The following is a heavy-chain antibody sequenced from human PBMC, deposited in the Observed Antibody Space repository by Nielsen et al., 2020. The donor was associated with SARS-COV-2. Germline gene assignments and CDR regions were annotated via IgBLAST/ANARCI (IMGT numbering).Heavy chain of an antibody. CDR3: AREETTVTSGWFDP. Sequence: GESLKISCAASGFTFSSYGMHWVRQAPGKGLEWVAVIWYDGSNKYYADFVKGRFTISRDNSKNTLYLQMNSLRAEDTAVYYCAREETTVTSGWFDPWGQGTLVTVSS. V-gene: IGHV3-33*01. J-gene: IGHJ5*02. CDR1: GFTFSSYG. CDR2: IWYDGSNK. D-gene: IGHD4-17*01.